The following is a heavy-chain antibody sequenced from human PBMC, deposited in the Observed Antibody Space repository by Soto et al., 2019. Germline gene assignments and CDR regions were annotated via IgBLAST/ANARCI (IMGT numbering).Heavy chain of an antibody. V-gene: IGHV1-69*05. D-gene: IGHD6-13*01. J-gene: IGHJ6*02. CDR2: IIPIFGTA. Sequence: SVKVSCKASGGTFSSYAISWVRQAPGQGLEWMGGIIPIFGTANYAQKFQGRVTMTRDTSTSTVYMELSSLRSEDTAVYYCARVTQPSLYSSSLSYYGMDVWGQGTTVTVSS. CDR3: ARVTQPSLYSSSLSYYGMDV. CDR1: GGTFSSYA.